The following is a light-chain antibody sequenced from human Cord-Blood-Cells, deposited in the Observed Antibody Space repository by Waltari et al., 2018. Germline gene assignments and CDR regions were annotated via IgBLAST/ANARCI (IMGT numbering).Light chain of an antibody. Sequence: EIVLTQSPATLYLSQGERATHSSRASQSVSSYLAWYQQKPGQAPRLLIYDASNRATGIPARFSGSGSGTDFTLTISCLEAEDFAVYYCQQRSNWPLTFGGVTRVEIK. CDR3: QQRSNWPLT. V-gene: IGKV3-11*01. CDR1: QSVSSY. J-gene: IGKJ4*01. CDR2: DAS.